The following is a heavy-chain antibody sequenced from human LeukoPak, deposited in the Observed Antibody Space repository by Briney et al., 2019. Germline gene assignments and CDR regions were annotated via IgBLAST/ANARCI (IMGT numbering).Heavy chain of an antibody. Sequence: GESLQISFKGSGYSFTSYWIGWVRQMPGKGLEWMGIIYPGDSDTRYSPSFQGQVTISADKSISTAYLQWSSLKASDTAMYYCARHNWNDKKAPLDYWGQGTLVTVSS. CDR2: IYPGDSDT. J-gene: IGHJ4*02. CDR3: ARHNWNDKKAPLDY. CDR1: GYSFTSYW. D-gene: IGHD1-1*01. V-gene: IGHV5-51*01.